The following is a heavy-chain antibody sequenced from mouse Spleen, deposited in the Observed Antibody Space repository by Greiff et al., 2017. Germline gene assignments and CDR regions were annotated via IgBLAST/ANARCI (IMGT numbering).Heavy chain of an antibody. D-gene: IGHD1-1*01. J-gene: IGHJ1*03. V-gene: IGHV1-18*01. CDR1: GYTFTDYN. CDR3: ARWVLGYGSSYGYFDV. CDR2: INPNNGGT. Sequence: VQLQQSGPELVKPGASVKIPCKASGYTFTDYNMDWVKQSHGKSLEWIGDINPNNGGTIYNQKFKGKATLTVDKSSSTAYMELRSLTSEDTAVYYCARWVLGYGSSYGYFDVWGTGTTVTVSS.